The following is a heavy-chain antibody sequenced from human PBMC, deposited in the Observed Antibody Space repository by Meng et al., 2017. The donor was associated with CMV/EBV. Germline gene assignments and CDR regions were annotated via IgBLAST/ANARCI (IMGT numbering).Heavy chain of an antibody. D-gene: IGHD5-18*01. CDR1: GGSISSYY. CDR3: ARGGARDTARLGY. CDR2: IYYRGST. Sequence: GSLRLSCTVSGGSISSYYWSWIRQPPGKGLEWIGYIYYRGSTNYNPSLKSRVTISVDTSKNQFSLKLSSVTAADTAVYYCARGGARDTARLGYWGQGTLVTVSS. V-gene: IGHV4-59*01. J-gene: IGHJ4*02.